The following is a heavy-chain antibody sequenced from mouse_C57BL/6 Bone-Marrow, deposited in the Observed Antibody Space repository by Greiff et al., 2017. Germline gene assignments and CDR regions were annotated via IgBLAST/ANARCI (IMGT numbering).Heavy chain of an antibody. V-gene: IGHV1-18*01. CDR1: GYTFTDYN. D-gene: IGHD1-1*01. Sequence: VQLQQSGPELVKPGASVKIPCKASGYTFTDYNMDWVKQSHGKSLEWIGDINPNNGGTIYNQKFKGKATLTVDKSSSTAYMELRSLTSECTAVYYCASSIYCYGSSLWYFDVWGTGTTVTVSS. J-gene: IGHJ1*03. CDR2: INPNNGGT. CDR3: ASSIYCYGSSLWYFDV.